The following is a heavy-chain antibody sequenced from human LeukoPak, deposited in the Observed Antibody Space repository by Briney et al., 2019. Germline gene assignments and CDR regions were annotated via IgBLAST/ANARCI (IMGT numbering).Heavy chain of an antibody. CDR3: ARSRGDYGDYAAYYYYYMDV. V-gene: IGHV4-4*07. Sequence: PSETLSLTCTVSGGSISSYYWSWIRQPAGKGLEWIGRIYTSGSTNYSPSLKSRVTMSVDTSKNQFSLKLSSVTAADTAVYYCARSRGDYGDYAAYYYYYMDVWGKGTTVTISS. D-gene: IGHD4-17*01. CDR1: GGSISSYY. CDR2: IYTSGST. J-gene: IGHJ6*03.